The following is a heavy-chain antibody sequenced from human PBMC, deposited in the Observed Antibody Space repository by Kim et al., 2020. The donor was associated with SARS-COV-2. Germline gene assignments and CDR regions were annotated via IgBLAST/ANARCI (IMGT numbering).Heavy chain of an antibody. Sequence: DDADSVKGRFTISRDNGANSLYLQMNNLRPEDTALYYCAKGGGSGTYSGDLWGQGTLVTVSS. V-gene: IGHV3-9*01. D-gene: IGHD3-10*01. CDR3: AKGGGSGTYSGDL. J-gene: IGHJ4*02.